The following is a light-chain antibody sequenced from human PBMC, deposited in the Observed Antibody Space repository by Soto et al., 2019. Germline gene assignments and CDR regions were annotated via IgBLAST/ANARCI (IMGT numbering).Light chain of an antibody. CDR3: SSSAGSKNMV. CDR1: PSDVGASNY. V-gene: IGLV2-8*01. CDR2: EVS. J-gene: IGLJ2*01. Sequence: QSALTLPPSASGSPGQSVTISCTGTPSDVGASNYVSWYQQHPGKAPKLMISEVSKRPSGVPDRFSGSKSGNTASLTVSGLQAEDEADYYCSSSAGSKNMVFGAGTKLTVL.